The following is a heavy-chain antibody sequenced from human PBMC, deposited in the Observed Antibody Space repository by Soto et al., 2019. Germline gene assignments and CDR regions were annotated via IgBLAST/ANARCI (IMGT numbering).Heavy chain of an antibody. Sequence: EVQLLESGGGLVQPGGPLKPPFPALGSTFANMASGGAPQLPGRGLEWVPVIRGGGDATYYPDSVKGRFTTSRDNSKNTVYLQMNSLRAEDTAVYYCAKKSLGSITLPALYYFDYWGQGTLVTVSS. CDR3: AKKSLGSITLPALYYFDY. D-gene: IGHD7-27*01. CDR1: GSTFANMA. J-gene: IGHJ4*02. CDR2: IRGGGDAT. V-gene: IGHV3-23*01.